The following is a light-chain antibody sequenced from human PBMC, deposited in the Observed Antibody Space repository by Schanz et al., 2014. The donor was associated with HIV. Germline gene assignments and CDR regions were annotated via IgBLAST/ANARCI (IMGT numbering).Light chain of an antibody. Sequence: QLVLTQPPSASGTPGQRVTISCSGSSSNFRSNAVNWYQQLPGTAPKLVIYNTYHRPSGVPDRFSGSQSGASASLAISGLQSEDEADFYCAAWDDRLKGWVFGGGTKLTVL. CDR1: SSNFRSNA. CDR2: NTY. J-gene: IGLJ3*02. V-gene: IGLV1-44*01. CDR3: AAWDDRLKGWV.